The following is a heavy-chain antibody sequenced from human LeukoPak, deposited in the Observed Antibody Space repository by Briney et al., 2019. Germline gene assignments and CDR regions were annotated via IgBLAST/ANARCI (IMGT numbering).Heavy chain of an antibody. D-gene: IGHD1-26*01. Sequence: SETLSLTCTVSGDSISSSSYYWAWIRQPPGKGLEWIGSIFYSGSTYYNPSLKSRVTTSEDTSKNQFSLKLSSVTAADTAVYYCARDLGSYSSGPPFDYWGQGSLVTVSS. CDR1: GDSISSSSYY. V-gene: IGHV4-39*02. CDR2: IFYSGST. CDR3: ARDLGSYSSGPPFDY. J-gene: IGHJ4*02.